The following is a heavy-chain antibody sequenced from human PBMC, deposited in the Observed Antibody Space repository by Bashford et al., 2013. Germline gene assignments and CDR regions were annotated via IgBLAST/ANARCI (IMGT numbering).Heavy chain of an antibody. J-gene: IGHJ5*02. D-gene: IGHD3-10*01. V-gene: IGHV1-69*06. Sequence: SVKVSCKASGGTFSSYAISWVRQAPGQGLEWMGGIIPIFGTANYAQKFQGRVTITADKSTSTAYMELSSLRSEDTAVYYCASEGSDESRGGFDPWGQGTLVTVSS. CDR1: GGTFSSYA. CDR3: ASEGSDESRGGFDP. CDR2: IIPIFGTA.